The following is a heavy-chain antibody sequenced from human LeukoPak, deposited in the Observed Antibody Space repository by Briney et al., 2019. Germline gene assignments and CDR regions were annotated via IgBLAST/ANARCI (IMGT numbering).Heavy chain of an antibody. Sequence: GGSLRLSCAASGFTFSNAWMSWVRQAPAKGLEWVGRIKSKTDGGTTDYAAPVKGRFTISRDDSKNTLYLQMNSLKTEDTAVYYCTTEFGVVVPAASFDYWGQGTLVTVSS. D-gene: IGHD2-2*01. V-gene: IGHV3-15*01. CDR1: GFTFSNAW. J-gene: IGHJ4*02. CDR3: TTEFGVVVPAASFDY. CDR2: IKSKTDGGTT.